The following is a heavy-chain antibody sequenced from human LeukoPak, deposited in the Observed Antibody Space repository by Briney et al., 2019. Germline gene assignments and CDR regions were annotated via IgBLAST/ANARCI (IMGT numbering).Heavy chain of an antibody. Sequence: SETLSLTCTVSVGSISSYYWSWIRQPPAKGLDGIGYIYYSGSTNYNPSLKSRCTISVDTSKFQFSLKLSSVTAADPAVYYCARVLYYDFWSGPYYFDYWGQGTLVTVSS. CDR3: ARVLYYDFWSGPYYFDY. V-gene: IGHV4-59*01. D-gene: IGHD3-3*01. J-gene: IGHJ4*02. CDR2: IYYSGST. CDR1: VGSISSYY.